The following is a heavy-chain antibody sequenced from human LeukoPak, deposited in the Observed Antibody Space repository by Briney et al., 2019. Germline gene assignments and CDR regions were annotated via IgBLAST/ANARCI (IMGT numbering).Heavy chain of an antibody. CDR3: AKDNDGAVAGTLYNWFDP. Sequence: GGSLRLSCEVSGFILSSYGMHWVRQAPGKGLEWVAVISYDGSNKYYADSVKGRFTISRDNSKNTLYLQMNSLRAEDTAVYYCAKDNDGAVAGTLYNWFDPWGQGTLVTVSS. J-gene: IGHJ5*02. V-gene: IGHV3-30*18. D-gene: IGHD6-19*01. CDR2: ISYDGSNK. CDR1: GFILSSYG.